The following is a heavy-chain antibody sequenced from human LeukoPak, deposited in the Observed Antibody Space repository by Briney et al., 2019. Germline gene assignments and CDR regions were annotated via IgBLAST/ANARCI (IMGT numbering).Heavy chain of an antibody. V-gene: IGHV3-53*01. J-gene: IGHJ6*02. CDR2: LYSGGFT. CDR1: TSSVSDNY. CDR3: AKGDAMDV. Sequence: GGSLRLSCAASTSSVSDNYMNWVRKAPGTGLEWVSVLYSGGFTSYADSVKGRFTISRDNSKNTLFLQMNSLRAKDTAVYYCAKGDAMDVWGQGTTVTVSS.